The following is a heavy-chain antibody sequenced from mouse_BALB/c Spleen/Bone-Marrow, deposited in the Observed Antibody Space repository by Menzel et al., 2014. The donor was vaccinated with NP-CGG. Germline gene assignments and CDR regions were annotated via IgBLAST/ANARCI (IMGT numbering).Heavy chain of an antibody. CDR3: TRVLYYGNYDSFAY. CDR1: GYTFSTYW. CDR2: ILPGSNTF. V-gene: IGHV1-9*01. J-gene: IGHJ3*01. D-gene: IGHD2-1*01. Sequence: QVHVKQSGAELMKPGASVKISCKAIGYTFSTYWIEWVKLRPGHGLEWIGKILPGSNTFHYNMKFKGKATFTAKTSSNTTYMQLSSLTSEDSAVYYCTRVLYYGNYDSFAYWGQGTLVTVSA.